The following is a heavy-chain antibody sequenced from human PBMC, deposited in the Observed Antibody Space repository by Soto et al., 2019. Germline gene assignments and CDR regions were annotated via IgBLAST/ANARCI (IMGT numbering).Heavy chain of an antibody. CDR1: GGSVSSGSYY. J-gene: IGHJ6*02. V-gene: IGHV4-61*01. D-gene: IGHD5-12*01. CDR3: ARAHSGYDPLGMDV. Sequence: QVQLQESGPGLVKPSETLAVTCTVSGGSVSSGSYYWSRIRQPPGKGLEWVGCISDTGSGDYNPSLKTRLTISVHTSKRQFSPRLNSVTAADTAVYYCARAHSGYDPLGMDVWGQGTTVTVSS. CDR2: ISDTGSG.